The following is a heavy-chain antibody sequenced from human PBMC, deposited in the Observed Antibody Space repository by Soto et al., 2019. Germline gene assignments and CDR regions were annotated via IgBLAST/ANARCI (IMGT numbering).Heavy chain of an antibody. D-gene: IGHD2-8*01. CDR3: ARGHSTVCSNGVCFFFYTPEMDV. CDR2: INPKSGGT. CDR1: GYSFTDYH. Sequence: QVQLVQSGAEVKKPGASVRVSCKASGYSFTDYHIHWVRQAPGQGLEWLGRINPKSGGTSTAQKFQGWVTMTRDRSKSAVYMELTRLRSEDTAVYFCARGHSTVCSNGVCFFFYTPEMDVWGQGTTVTVSS. V-gene: IGHV1-2*04. J-gene: IGHJ6*02.